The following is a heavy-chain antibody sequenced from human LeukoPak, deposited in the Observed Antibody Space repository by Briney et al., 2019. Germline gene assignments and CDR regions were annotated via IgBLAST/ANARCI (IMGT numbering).Heavy chain of an antibody. CDR1: GGSISSSSYY. CDR3: AKTVTAIAPWYFDY. V-gene: IGHV4-39*01. CDR2: MYYSGST. J-gene: IGHJ4*02. D-gene: IGHD2-21*02. Sequence: SETLSLTCTVSGGSISSSSYYWGWIRQPPGKGLEWIGSMYYSGSTYYNPSLKSRVTMSVDTSKNQFSLKLSSVTAADTAVYYCAKTVTAIAPWYFDYWGQGTLVTVS.